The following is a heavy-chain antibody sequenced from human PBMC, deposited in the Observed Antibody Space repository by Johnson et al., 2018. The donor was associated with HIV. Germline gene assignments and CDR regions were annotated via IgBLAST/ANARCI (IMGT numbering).Heavy chain of an antibody. Sequence: VQLVESGGGLVQPGGSLRLSCAASGFTVSSNYMTWVRQGPGKGLEWVSVLNSGGGTYFAASVTGRFTISRDNAKKSLFLQMNTLRVEDTALYYCARVSRLGDLELLSDTLDIWGQGTMVTVSS. D-gene: IGHD3-10*01. J-gene: IGHJ3*02. CDR3: ARVSRLGDLELLSDTLDI. V-gene: IGHV3-66*01. CDR2: LNSGGGT. CDR1: GFTVSSNY.